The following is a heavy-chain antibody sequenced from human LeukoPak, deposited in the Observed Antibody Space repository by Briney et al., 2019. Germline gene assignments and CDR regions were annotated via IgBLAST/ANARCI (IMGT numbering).Heavy chain of an antibody. CDR3: AKVYGSGSRYP. V-gene: IGHV3-74*01. J-gene: IGHJ5*02. CDR2: INSDGSST. D-gene: IGHD3-10*01. Sequence: GGSLRLSCAASGFTFSSYWMHWVRQAPGKGLVWVSRINSDGSSTSYADSVKGRFTISRDNAKNTLYLQMNSLRAEDTAVYYCAKVYGSGSRYPWGQGTLVTVSS. CDR1: GFTFSSYW.